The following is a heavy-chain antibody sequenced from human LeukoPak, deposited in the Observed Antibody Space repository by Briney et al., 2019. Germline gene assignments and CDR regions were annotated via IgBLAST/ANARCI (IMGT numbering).Heavy chain of an antibody. CDR1: GFTFSNAW. CDR2: IKSKTDGGTT. J-gene: IGHJ4*02. Sequence: GGSLRLSCAASGFTFSNAWMSWVRQAPGKGLEWVGRIKSKTDGGTTDYAAPVKGRFTISRDDSKNTLYLQMNSLKTEDTAVYYCTTSEYDSSGYYYDFDYWGQGTLVTVSS. CDR3: TTSEYDSSGYYYDFDY. V-gene: IGHV3-15*01. D-gene: IGHD3-22*01.